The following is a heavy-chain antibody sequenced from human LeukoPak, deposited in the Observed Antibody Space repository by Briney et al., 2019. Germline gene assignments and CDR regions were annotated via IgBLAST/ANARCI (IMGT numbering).Heavy chain of an antibody. CDR2: IIPIFDTP. CDR3: ARGFSGPATHYFDY. V-gene: IGHV1-69*06. Sequence: SVKVSCKASGGTFSTYAINWVRQAPGQGLEWMGGIIPIFDTPNYAQKFQGRVTITADKSTSTAYMELSSLRSEDTAVYFCARGFSGPATHYFDYWGQGTLVTVSS. D-gene: IGHD2-15*01. J-gene: IGHJ4*02. CDR1: GGTFSTYA.